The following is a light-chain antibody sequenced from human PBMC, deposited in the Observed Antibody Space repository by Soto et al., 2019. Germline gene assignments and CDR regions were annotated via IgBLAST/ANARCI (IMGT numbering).Light chain of an antibody. V-gene: IGKV3-20*01. J-gene: IGKJ4*01. CDR2: GAS. CDR1: QSVSRNY. Sequence: ENVLTQSPGTLSLSLGQRATLSCGASQSVSRNYLAWYQQKPGQAPRLLIYGASSRATGIPDRFSGSGSGADFTLTITRLEPEDFALYYCQQYGSTPLTFGGGTKVEIK. CDR3: QQYGSTPLT.